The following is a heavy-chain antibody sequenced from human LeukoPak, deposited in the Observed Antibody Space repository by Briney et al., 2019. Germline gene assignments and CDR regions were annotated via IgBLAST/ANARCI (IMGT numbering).Heavy chain of an antibody. V-gene: IGHV1-8*03. J-gene: IGHJ6*03. CDR1: AYTFTSYD. CDR2: MNPNSGNT. Sequence: ASVKVSCKASAYTFTSYDINWVRQATGQGLEWMGWMNPNSGNTGYAQKFQGRVTTTRNTSISTAYMELSSLRSEDTAVYYCARGIVVVVAAKSLNYYYYYMGVWGKGTTVTVSS. D-gene: IGHD2-15*01. CDR3: ARGIVVVVAAKSLNYYYYYMGV.